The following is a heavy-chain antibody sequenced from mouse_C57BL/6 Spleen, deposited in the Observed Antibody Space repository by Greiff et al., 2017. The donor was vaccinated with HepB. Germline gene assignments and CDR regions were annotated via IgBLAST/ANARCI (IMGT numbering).Heavy chain of an antibody. CDR3: AREGYYYGSSSSWFAY. CDR1: GYTFTDYN. CDR2: INPNNGGT. D-gene: IGHD1-1*01. J-gene: IGHJ3*01. Sequence: EVQLQQSGPELVKPGASVKMSCKASGYTFTDYNMHWVKQSHGKSLEWIGYINPNNGGTSYNQKFKGKATLTVNKSSSTAYMELRSLTSEDSAVYDCAREGYYYGSSSSWFAYWGQGALVTVAA. V-gene: IGHV1-22*01.